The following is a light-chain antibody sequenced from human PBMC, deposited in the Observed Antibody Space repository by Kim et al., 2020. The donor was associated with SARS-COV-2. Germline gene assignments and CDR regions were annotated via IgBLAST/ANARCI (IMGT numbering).Light chain of an antibody. J-gene: IGKJ1*01. V-gene: IGKV1-12*01. Sequence: DIQMTQSPSSLSASVGDRVTITCRASQGIISWLAWYQQKPGKAPKLLIYATSSLKSGVPSRFSGSGAGTDFTLTISSLQPEDFVTYDGQPASSVAGTFGEGTKVAIK. CDR1: QGIISW. CDR2: ATS. CDR3: QPASSVAGT.